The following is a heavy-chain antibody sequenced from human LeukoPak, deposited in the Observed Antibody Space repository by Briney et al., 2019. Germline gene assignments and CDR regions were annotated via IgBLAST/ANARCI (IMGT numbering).Heavy chain of an antibody. CDR1: GYSFTSYY. CDR3: AREGPETYNLDF. CDR2: IRPNGSP. V-gene: IGHV1-46*01. D-gene: IGHD1-1*01. Sequence: SSLKVSCKASGYSFTSYYIQWVRQAPGQGLEYIGIIRPNGSPAYAQKYQGRVTMTRHTSTSDVYIQLSSLRSEDPAVYHCAREGPETYNLDFWGQGTQVTVSS. J-gene: IGHJ4*02.